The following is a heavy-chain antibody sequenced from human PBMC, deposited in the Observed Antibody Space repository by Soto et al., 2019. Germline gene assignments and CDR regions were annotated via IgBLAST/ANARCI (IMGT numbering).Heavy chain of an antibody. V-gene: IGHV3-21*06. Sequence: VGSLRLSCAASGFTFTRYSMNWVRQAPGKGLEWVSSISSTTNYMYYGDSMKGRFTISRDNAKNSLYLEMNSLRAEDTAVYYCARESEDLTSNFDYWGQGTLVTVSS. J-gene: IGHJ4*02. CDR1: GFTFTRYS. CDR2: ISSTTNYM. CDR3: ARESEDLTSNFDY.